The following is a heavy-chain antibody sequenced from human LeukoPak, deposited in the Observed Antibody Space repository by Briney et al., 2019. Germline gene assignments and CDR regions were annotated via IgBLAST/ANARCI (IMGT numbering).Heavy chain of an antibody. D-gene: IGHD6-13*01. V-gene: IGHV4-59*08. J-gene: IGHJ4*02. Sequence: PSETLSLTCTVSGGSISSYYGSWIRQPPGKGLEWIGYIYSRVTTTSLPSLNSRLTISVDMSQNQFSLKLNSVTAADTAVYYCARRGQGSNPDYWGQGTLVTVSS. CDR1: GGSISSYY. CDR3: ARRGQGSNPDY. CDR2: IYSRVTT.